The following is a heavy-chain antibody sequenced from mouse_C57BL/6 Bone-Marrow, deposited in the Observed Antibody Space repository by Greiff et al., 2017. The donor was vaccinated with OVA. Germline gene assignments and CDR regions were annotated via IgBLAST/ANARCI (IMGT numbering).Heavy chain of an antibody. Sequence: VQLQQSGPELVKPGASVKISCKASGYAFSSSWMNWVKQRPGKGLEWIGRIYPGDGDTNYNGKFKGKATLTADKSSSSAYMQLSSLTSEDSAVYFCARYAGLSRYYYGSRYFDYWGQGTTLTVSS. J-gene: IGHJ2*01. CDR3: ARYAGLSRYYYGSRYFDY. D-gene: IGHD1-1*01. V-gene: IGHV1-82*01. CDR2: IYPGDGDT. CDR1: GYAFSSSW.